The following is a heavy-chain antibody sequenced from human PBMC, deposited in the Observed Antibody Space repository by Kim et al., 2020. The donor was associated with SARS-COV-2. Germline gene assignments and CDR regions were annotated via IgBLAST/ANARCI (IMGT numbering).Heavy chain of an antibody. D-gene: IGHD3-22*01. CDR2: LPLFGVPP. V-gene: IGHV1-46*01. J-gene: IGHJ6*01. CDR3: ARGTNAYYYVAPIYYYAMD. CDR1: DYPFTSFY. Sequence: ASVKVSCKASDYPFTSFYMHWVRQAPGHGLEWMDLLPLFGVPPRHAPPFPVRVVETGDTSTTTIYMELSSLRSDDTAVYYCARGTNAYYYVAPIYYYAMD.